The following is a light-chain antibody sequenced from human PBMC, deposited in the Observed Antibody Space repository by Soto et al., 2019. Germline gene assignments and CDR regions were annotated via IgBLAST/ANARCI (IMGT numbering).Light chain of an antibody. CDR1: QSVSSY. J-gene: IGKJ3*01. Sequence: EIVLTQSPATLSLSPGERATLSCRASQSVSSYLAWYQQKPGQAPRLLIYDAPNRGTGNAARFSGSGSGTDFTLTISSLEPEDFAVYYCHQRSNWPPVTFGPGTKVDIK. CDR3: HQRSNWPPVT. V-gene: IGKV3-11*01. CDR2: DAP.